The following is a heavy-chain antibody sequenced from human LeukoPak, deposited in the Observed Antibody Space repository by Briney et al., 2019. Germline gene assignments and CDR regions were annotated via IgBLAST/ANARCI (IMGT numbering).Heavy chain of an antibody. CDR3: ASGYSSGFD. CDR1: GYIFTKYA. Sequence: ASVKVSCKASGYIFTKYAMNWVRQAPGQGLEWMGWINTNTGNPTYAQGFTGRFVFSLDTSVSTAYLQISSLKAEDTAVYYCASGYSSGFDWGQGTLVTVSS. V-gene: IGHV7-4-1*02. CDR2: INTNTGNP. J-gene: IGHJ4*02. D-gene: IGHD6-19*01.